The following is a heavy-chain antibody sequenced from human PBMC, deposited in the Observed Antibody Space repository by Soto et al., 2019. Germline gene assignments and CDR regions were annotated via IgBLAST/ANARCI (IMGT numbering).Heavy chain of an antibody. Sequence: SETLSLPCTVSGGSISSGGYYWSWIRQHPGKGLEWIGYIYYSGSTYYNPSLKSRVTISVDTSKNQFSLKLSSVTAADTAVYYCARDSLSRDYYESSGSWFDPWGQATLVTVSS. V-gene: IGHV4-31*03. CDR2: IYYSGST. J-gene: IGHJ5*02. CDR1: GGSISSGGYY. CDR3: ARDSLSRDYYESSGSWFDP. D-gene: IGHD3-22*01.